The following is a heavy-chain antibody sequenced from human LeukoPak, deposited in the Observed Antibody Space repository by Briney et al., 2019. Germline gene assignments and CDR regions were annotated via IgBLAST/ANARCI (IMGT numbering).Heavy chain of an antibody. J-gene: IGHJ6*02. CDR3: ARGGYYDSSGYYPPAFRYYYYYGMDV. Sequence: SETLSLTCAVYGGSFSGYYWSWIRQPPGKGLEWIGEINHIGSTNYNPSLKSRVTISVDTSKNQFSLKLSSVTAADTAVYYCARGGYYDSSGYYPPAFRYYYYYGMDVWGQGTTVTVSS. CDR2: INHIGST. D-gene: IGHD3-22*01. CDR1: GGSFSGYY. V-gene: IGHV4-34*01.